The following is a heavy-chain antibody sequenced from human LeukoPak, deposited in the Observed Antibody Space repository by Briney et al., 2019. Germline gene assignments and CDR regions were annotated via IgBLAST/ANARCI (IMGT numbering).Heavy chain of an antibody. V-gene: IGHV4-61*02. CDR3: ARGPNYEDY. D-gene: IGHD1-7*01. Sequence: SETLSLTCTVSGGSISSGSYYWSWIRQPAGKGLEWIGRIYTTGSTNYNPSLKSRVTISVDTSENQFSLKLSSVTAADTAVYYCARGPNYEDYWGQGTLVTVSS. CDR2: IYTTGST. J-gene: IGHJ4*02. CDR1: GGSISSGSYY.